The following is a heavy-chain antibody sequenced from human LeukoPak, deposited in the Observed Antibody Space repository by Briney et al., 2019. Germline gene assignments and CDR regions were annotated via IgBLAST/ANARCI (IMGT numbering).Heavy chain of an antibody. Sequence: GGSLRLSCGASGFTFDDYWMSWVRQAPGQGLEWVANINQDGSEKYYLDSAKGRFTISRDNARNSLYLQVNSLRAEDTAVYYCARGGTSVYSSTRHFWGGTYYFDYWGQGSRVTVSS. CDR3: ARGGTSVYSSTRHFWGGTYYFDY. V-gene: IGHV3-7*01. CDR2: INQDGSEK. D-gene: IGHD2-2*01. J-gene: IGHJ4*02. CDR1: GFTFDDYW.